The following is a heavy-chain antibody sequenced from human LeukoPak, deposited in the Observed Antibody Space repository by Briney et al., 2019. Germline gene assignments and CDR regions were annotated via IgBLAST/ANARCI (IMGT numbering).Heavy chain of an antibody. J-gene: IGHJ4*02. Sequence: QPGGSLRLSCAASGFTFDAHAMNWVRQTPGKGLEWVSLISADGANRLYADSVRGRFTISRDNTINSLFLQMNSLRSEDTAWYYCAKRSGSPHNFDYWGQGALVTVSS. V-gene: IGHV3-43*02. CDR2: ISADGANR. CDR3: AKRSGSPHNFDY. D-gene: IGHD1-1*01. CDR1: GFTFDAHA.